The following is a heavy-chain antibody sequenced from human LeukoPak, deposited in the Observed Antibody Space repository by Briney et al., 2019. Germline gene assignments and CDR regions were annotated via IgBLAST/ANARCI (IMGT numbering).Heavy chain of an antibody. CDR1: GGSISSYY. Sequence: SETLSLTCTVSGGSISSYYWSWIRQPPGKGLEWIGYIYYSGSTNYNPSLKSRVTISVDTSKNQFSLKLSSVTAADTAVYYCARQRRTAAGPYYCGMDVWGQGTTVTVSS. J-gene: IGHJ6*02. CDR3: ARQRRTAAGPYYCGMDV. D-gene: IGHD6-13*01. V-gene: IGHV4-59*01. CDR2: IYYSGST.